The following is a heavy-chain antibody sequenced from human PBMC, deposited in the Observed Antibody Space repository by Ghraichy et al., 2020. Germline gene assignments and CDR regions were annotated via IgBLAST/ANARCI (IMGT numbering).Heavy chain of an antibody. Sequence: ASVKVSCKASGYSFTNYGIGWVRQAPGQGLEWMGWISGYNGYTYYTENLQGRVTMTTDTSTTTAYMELRSLESDDTAVYYCAGTLRGAGSYYYPYYGMDVWGQGTTVTVSS. D-gene: IGHD3-10*01. CDR1: GYSFTNYG. CDR2: ISGYNGYT. V-gene: IGHV1-18*01. J-gene: IGHJ6*02. CDR3: AGTLRGAGSYYYPYYGMDV.